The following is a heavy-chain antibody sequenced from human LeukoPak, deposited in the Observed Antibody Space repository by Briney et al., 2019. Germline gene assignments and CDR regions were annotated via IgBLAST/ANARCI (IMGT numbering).Heavy chain of an antibody. Sequence: PGGSLRLSCAASGFTFSNYWMSWVRQAPGKGLEWVANIKQDGSEKYYVDSVKGRFTISRDNAKNSLYLQINSLRAEDTAIYYCAKSPGGYRLGYYYMDVWGKGTTVTVSS. D-gene: IGHD2-2*01. CDR1: GFTFSNYW. V-gene: IGHV3-7*03. CDR3: AKSPGGYRLGYYYMDV. J-gene: IGHJ6*03. CDR2: IKQDGSEK.